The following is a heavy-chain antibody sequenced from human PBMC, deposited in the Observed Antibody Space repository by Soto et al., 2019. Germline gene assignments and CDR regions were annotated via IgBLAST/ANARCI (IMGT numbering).Heavy chain of an antibody. D-gene: IGHD3-22*01. CDR1: GYTFTSYG. J-gene: IGHJ4*02. CDR2: ISAYNGNT. Sequence: QVQLVQSGAEVKKPGASVKVSCKASGYTFTSYGISWVRQAPGQGLEWMGWISAYNGNTNYAQKLQGRVTMTTDTPTSQADMELRSLRSDDTAVYYCARPDTMIGPAHYWGQGTLVTVSS. CDR3: ARPDTMIGPAHY. V-gene: IGHV1-18*01.